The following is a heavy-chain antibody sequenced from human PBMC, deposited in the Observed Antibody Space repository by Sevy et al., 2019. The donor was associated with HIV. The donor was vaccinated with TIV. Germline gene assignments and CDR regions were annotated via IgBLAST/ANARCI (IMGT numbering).Heavy chain of an antibody. D-gene: IGHD3-22*01. V-gene: IGHV1-18*01. J-gene: IGHJ4*02. CDR2: ISAYSGNT. CDR1: GYTFTTYA. Sequence: ASVKVSCKASGYTFTTYAISWVRQAPGQGLEWMGWISAYSGNTNYAQRLQGRVTMTTDTSTSTAYMEVNNLRSEDTAVYYCATTKDYYDSSGYPFDYWGQGTLVTVSS. CDR3: ATTKDYYDSSGYPFDY.